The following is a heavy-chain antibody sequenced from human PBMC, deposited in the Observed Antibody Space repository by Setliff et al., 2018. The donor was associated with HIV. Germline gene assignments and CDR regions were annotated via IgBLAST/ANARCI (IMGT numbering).Heavy chain of an antibody. CDR3: ARRGYCSSTTCYYDY. J-gene: IGHJ4*02. CDR1: GFSFASHA. CDR2: ITGSGGTT. Sequence: GGSLRLSCEGSGFSFASHAMTWVRQAPGKGLEWVSAITGSGGTTYYADSVKGRFTISRDNSKNTLYLQMGSLRAEDMAVYYCARRGYCSSTTCYYDYWGQGTLVTVSS. D-gene: IGHD2-2*01. V-gene: IGHV3-23*01.